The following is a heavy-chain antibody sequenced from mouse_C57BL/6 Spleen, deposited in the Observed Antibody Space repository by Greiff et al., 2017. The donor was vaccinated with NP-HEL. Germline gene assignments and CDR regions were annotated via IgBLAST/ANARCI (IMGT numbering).Heavy chain of an antibody. Sequence: QVQLQQSGPGLVQPSQSLSITCTVSGFSLTSYGVHWVRQSPGKGLEWLGVIWRGGSTDYNAAFISRLSISKDNSKSQVFFKMNSLQADDTAIYYCARGYYDYAWFAYWGQGTLVTVSA. CDR2: IWRGGST. CDR1: GFSLTSYG. CDR3: ARGYYDYAWFAY. J-gene: IGHJ3*01. D-gene: IGHD2-4*01. V-gene: IGHV2-2*01.